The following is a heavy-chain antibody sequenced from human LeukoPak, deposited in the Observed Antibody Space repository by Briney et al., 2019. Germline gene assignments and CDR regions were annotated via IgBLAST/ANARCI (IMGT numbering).Heavy chain of an antibody. CDR2: IRYDGSNK. CDR1: GFTFSSYG. J-gene: IGHJ4*02. V-gene: IGHV3-30*02. Sequence: GGSLRLSCAASGFTFSSYGMHWVRQAPGKGLEWVAFIRYDGSNKYYADSVKGRFTISRDNSKNTLYLQMNSLRAEDTAVYYCAKDLYSSSLFDYWGQGTLVTASS. D-gene: IGHD6-19*01. CDR3: AKDLYSSSLFDY.